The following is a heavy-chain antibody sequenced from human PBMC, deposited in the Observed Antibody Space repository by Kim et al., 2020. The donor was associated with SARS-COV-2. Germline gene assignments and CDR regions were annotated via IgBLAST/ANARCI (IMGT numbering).Heavy chain of an antibody. CDR2: ISYDGSNK. J-gene: IGHJ4*02. Sequence: LSLTCAASGFTFSSYGMHWVRQAPGKGLEWVAVISYDGSNKYYADSVKGRFTISRDNSKNTLYLQMNSLRAEDTAVYYCAKDPGSSSWKIDYWGQGTLVTVSS. V-gene: IGHV3-30*18. CDR1: GFTFSSYG. D-gene: IGHD6-13*01. CDR3: AKDPGSSSWKIDY.